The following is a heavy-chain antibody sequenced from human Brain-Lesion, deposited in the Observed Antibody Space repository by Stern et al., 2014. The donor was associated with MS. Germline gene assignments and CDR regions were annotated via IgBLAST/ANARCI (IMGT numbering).Heavy chain of an antibody. D-gene: IGHD4-17*01. CDR1: GTTFTNRY. CDR3: AEGGSYGFVY. J-gene: IGHJ4*02. V-gene: IGHV1-45*02. Sequence: QVHLVQSGAEVKKTGSSVKVSCQASGTTFTNRYLHWGRQAPGQALGWMGWIPPFTGNTNYAQNFQDRVTITMDRSMSTAYMDLSSLRSDDTAIYFCAEGGSYGFVYWGQGTLVTVSS. CDR2: IPPFTGNT.